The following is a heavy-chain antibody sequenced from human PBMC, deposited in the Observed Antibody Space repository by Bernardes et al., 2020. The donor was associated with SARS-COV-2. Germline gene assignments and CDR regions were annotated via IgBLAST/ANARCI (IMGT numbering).Heavy chain of an antibody. CDR1: GFTFSSYG. V-gene: IGHV3-30*18. CDR3: AKAAGSGSYYVKDYYGMDV. Sequence: GGSLSLSCAASGFTFSSYGMHWVRQAPGKGLEWVAVISYDGSNKYYADSVKGRFTISRDNSKNTLYLQMNSLRAEDTAVYYCAKAAGSGSYYVKDYYGMDVWGQGTTVTVSS. CDR2: ISYDGSNK. J-gene: IGHJ6*02. D-gene: IGHD1-26*01.